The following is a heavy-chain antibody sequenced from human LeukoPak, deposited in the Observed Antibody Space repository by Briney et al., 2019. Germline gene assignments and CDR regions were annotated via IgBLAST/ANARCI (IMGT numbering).Heavy chain of an antibody. Sequence: PSETLSLTCTVSGGSISSYYWSWIRQPPGKGLEWIGRIYISGSTNYNPSLKSRVTMSVDTSKNQFSLKLSSVTAADTAVYYCARLGDYYDSSGPRGFDYWGQGTLVTVSS. J-gene: IGHJ4*02. CDR2: IYISGST. CDR3: ARLGDYYDSSGPRGFDY. V-gene: IGHV4-4*07. D-gene: IGHD3-22*01. CDR1: GGSISSYY.